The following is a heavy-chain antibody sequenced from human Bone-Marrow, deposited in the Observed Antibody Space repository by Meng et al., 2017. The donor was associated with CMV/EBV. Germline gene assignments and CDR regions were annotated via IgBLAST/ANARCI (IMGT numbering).Heavy chain of an antibody. CDR3: ARIVVPAARVSYYYYGMDV. J-gene: IGHJ6*02. V-gene: IGHV1-69*02. CDR1: GGTFSSYT. CDR2: IIPILGIA. D-gene: IGHD2-2*01. Sequence: SVKVSCKASGGTFSSYTISWVRQAPGQGLEWMGRIIPILGIANYAQKFQGRVTITADKSTSTAYMDLSSLRSEDTAVYYCARIVVPAARVSYYYYGMDVWGQGTTVTVSS.